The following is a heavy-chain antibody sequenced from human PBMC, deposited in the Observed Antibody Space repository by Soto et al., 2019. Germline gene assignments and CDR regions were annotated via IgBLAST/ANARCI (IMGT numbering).Heavy chain of an antibody. Sequence: ASVKVSCKASGYTFTSYGISWVRQAPGQGLEWMGWTSAYNGNTNYAQKLQGRVTMTTDTATSTAYMELRSLRSDDTAVYYCARAPPSRVAMDVRGQGTTVTVS. CDR3: ARAPPSRVAMDV. D-gene: IGHD2-15*01. V-gene: IGHV1-18*01. J-gene: IGHJ6*02. CDR1: GYTFTSYG. CDR2: TSAYNGNT.